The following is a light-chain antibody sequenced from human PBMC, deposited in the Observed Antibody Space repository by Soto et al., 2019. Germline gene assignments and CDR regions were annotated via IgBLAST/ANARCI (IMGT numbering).Light chain of an antibody. CDR2: GAS. CDR1: QSVSSSY. J-gene: IGKJ5*01. V-gene: IGKV3-20*01. CDR3: QHYGGSPIT. Sequence: EVVMTQSPATLSVSPGERVTLSCRASQSVSSSYLAWYQQKPGQAPRLLIYGASSRATGIPDRFSGSGSGTDLTLTISRLEPEDFAVFYCQHYGGSPITFGQGTRLEI.